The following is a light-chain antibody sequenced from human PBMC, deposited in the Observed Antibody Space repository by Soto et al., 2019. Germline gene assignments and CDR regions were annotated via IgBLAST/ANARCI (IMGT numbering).Light chain of an antibody. V-gene: IGKV1-5*03. Sequence: DIQMTQSPSTLSASVGDRVTITCRASQSISSWLAWYQQKPGKAPKLLIYKASSLESGVPSRFSGSGSGTEFTLTISSLQPDDFATDYCQQYNSYSPYTFGQGNKLEIK. CDR3: QQYNSYSPYT. J-gene: IGKJ2*01. CDR1: QSISSW. CDR2: KAS.